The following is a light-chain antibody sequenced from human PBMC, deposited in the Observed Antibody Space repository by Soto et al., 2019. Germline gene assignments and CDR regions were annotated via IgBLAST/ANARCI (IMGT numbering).Light chain of an antibody. Sequence: VVLTQFPGTLSLSPGETATLSCGASQRVSNNFLGWYQQKPGLPPRLLIYDATSKANGIPERFSGRGSGRHLTLTISRLEPEDFAVYYCQQYGSTPWTFCRGTKVEMK. CDR2: DAT. CDR3: QQYGSTPWT. J-gene: IGKJ1*01. CDR1: QRVSNNF. V-gene: IGKV3D-20*01.